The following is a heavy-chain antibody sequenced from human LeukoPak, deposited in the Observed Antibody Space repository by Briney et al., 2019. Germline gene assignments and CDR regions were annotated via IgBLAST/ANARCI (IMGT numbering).Heavy chain of an antibody. D-gene: IGHD2-2*01. CDR1: GYTFTDSF. CDR3: AKAPPVGPTTSPDS. V-gene: IGHV1-2*06. Sequence: GAPVKVSCKASGYTFTDSFMHWVRQAPGQGPEWMGRIYPNNGATNYAQKFQGRVTMTSDPSLSAAYLELTRLTSDDTAVYYCAKAPPVGPTTSPDSWGQGTLVIVSS. J-gene: IGHJ4*02. CDR2: IYPNNGAT.